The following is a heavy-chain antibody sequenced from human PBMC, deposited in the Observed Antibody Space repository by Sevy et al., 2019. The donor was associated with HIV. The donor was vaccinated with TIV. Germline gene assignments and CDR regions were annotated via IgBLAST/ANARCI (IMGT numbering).Heavy chain of an antibody. Sequence: GGSLRLSCAASGFTFSSYAMHWVRQAPGKGLEWVAVISYDGGNKYYADSVKGLFTISRDNSKNTLYLQMNSLRAEDTAVYYCARGQLCSGGSCYHRDAFDIWGQGTMVTVSS. CDR2: ISYDGGNK. CDR1: GFTFSSYA. CDR3: ARGQLCSGGSCYHRDAFDI. V-gene: IGHV3-30-3*01. J-gene: IGHJ3*02. D-gene: IGHD2-15*01.